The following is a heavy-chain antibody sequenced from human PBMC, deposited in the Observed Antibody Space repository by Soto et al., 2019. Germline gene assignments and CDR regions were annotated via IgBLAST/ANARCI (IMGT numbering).Heavy chain of an antibody. J-gene: IGHJ4*02. CDR1: SVSITSSNW. Sequence: SETLSLTCDVSSVSITSSNWWTWVRQPPGKGLEWLGKISHSGAVNYNATLRSRVTISVDKPKNQLSLKLMSVTAADTAVYYCARDYDGFDYWGPGILVTVSS. CDR3: ARDYDGFDY. D-gene: IGHD3-16*01. V-gene: IGHV4-4*02. CDR2: ISHSGAV.